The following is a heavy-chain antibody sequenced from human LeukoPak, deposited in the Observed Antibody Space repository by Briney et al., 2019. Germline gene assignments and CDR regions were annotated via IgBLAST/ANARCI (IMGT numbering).Heavy chain of an antibody. V-gene: IGHV1-46*03. J-gene: IGHJ5*02. CDR3: ARDGRVHYDFWSGYYRDEVWFDP. D-gene: IGHD3-3*01. CDR1: GYTFTSYY. Sequence: ASVKVSCKASGYTFTSYYMHWVRQAPGQGLEWMGIINPSGGSTSYAQKFQGRVTMTRDTSTSTVYMELSSLRSEDMAVYYCARDGRVHYDFWSGYYRDEVWFDPWGQGTLVTVSS. CDR2: INPSGGST.